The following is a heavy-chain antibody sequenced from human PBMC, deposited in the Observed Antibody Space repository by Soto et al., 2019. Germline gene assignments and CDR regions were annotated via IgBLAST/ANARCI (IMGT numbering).Heavy chain of an antibody. J-gene: IGHJ4*02. D-gene: IGHD4-4*01. Sequence: QITLKESGPTLVKPTQTLTLTCTFSGFSLTTDGVGVDWIRQPPGKALEWLGLIYWNDEERYRPSLQSRLTITKDTSRNQVVLTMTNMDPVDIATYYCAHRTTVTSGINWGQGTLVTVSS. CDR3: AHRTTVTSGIN. V-gene: IGHV2-5*01. CDR1: GFSLTTDGVG. CDR2: IYWNDEE.